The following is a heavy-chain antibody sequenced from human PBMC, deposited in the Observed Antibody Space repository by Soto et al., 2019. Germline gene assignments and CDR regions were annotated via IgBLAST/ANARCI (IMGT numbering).Heavy chain of an antibody. J-gene: IGHJ1*01. V-gene: IGHV3-23*01. D-gene: IGHD2-15*01. CDR2: ISGSGDGA. CDR3: GRGYGHCSSCTCYSND. CDR1: RFTFRSYA. Sequence: EVQLLESGGDLVQPGGSLRLSCAASRFTFRSYALSWVRQAPGKGLEWVSSISGSGDGAYYADSVKGRFTISRDNSKNPLSLKLISVSAEDTAVYYCGRGYGHCSSCTCYSNDWGQGTLVTVSS.